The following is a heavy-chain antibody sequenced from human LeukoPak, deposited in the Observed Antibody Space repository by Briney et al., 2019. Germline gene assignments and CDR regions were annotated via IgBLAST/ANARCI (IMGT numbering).Heavy chain of an antibody. CDR2: ISSSGSTI. V-gene: IGHV3-48*03. D-gene: IGHD2-15*01. Sequence: GGSLRLSCAASGFTFSSYEMNWVRQAPGKGLEGVSYISSSGSTIYYADSVKGRFTISRDNAKNSLYLQMNSLRAEDTAVYYCARTLGYCSGGSCITDFDYWGQGTLVTVSS. CDR3: ARTLGYCSGGSCITDFDY. J-gene: IGHJ4*02. CDR1: GFTFSSYE.